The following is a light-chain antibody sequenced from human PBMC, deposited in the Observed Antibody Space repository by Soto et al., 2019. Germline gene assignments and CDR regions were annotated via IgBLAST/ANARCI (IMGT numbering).Light chain of an antibody. V-gene: IGKV1-9*01. CDR2: AAS. CDR3: QQLNSYPT. J-gene: IGKJ1*01. Sequence: DIHMTQSPSSVSASVVDIVTITCQASQGISSYLAWYQQKPGKAPKLLIYAASTLQSGVPSRFSGSGSGTDFTLTISSLQPEDFATYYCQQLNSYPTFGQGTKVDIK. CDR1: QGISSY.